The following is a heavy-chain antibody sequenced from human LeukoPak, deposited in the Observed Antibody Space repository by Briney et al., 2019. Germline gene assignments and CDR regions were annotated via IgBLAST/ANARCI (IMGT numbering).Heavy chain of an antibody. D-gene: IGHD6-6*01. CDR2: INHSGST. CDR3: ARRVMTARHSSFDY. CDR1: GWSFSGYY. Sequence: PSETLTLTCAAYGWSFSGYYWSWIRQPPGKGLEWIWEINHSGSTNYNPYLKSGRTITFDNTKNQSSLRLSSVIASNTAVYYCARRVMTARHSSFDYWGEGILVPVSA. V-gene: IGHV4-34*01. J-gene: IGHJ4*02.